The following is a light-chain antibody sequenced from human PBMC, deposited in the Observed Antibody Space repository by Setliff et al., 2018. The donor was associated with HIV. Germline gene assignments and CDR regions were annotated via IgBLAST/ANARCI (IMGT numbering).Light chain of an antibody. CDR2: EVT. Sequence: QSVLTQPASVSGSPGQSITISCTGTSSDIGSYDLVSWFQQHPGKAPKAIIYEVTKRPSGVSNRFSGSKSGNTASLTISGLQAEDEADYFCCLHAGSGTYIFATGTKVTVL. J-gene: IGLJ1*01. CDR3: CLHAGSGTYI. V-gene: IGLV2-23*02. CDR1: SSDIGSYDL.